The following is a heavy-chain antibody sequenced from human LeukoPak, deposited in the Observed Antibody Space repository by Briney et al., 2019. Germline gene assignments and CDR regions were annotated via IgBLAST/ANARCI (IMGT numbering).Heavy chain of an antibody. D-gene: IGHD2-2*01. J-gene: IGHJ4*02. V-gene: IGHV3-23*01. CDR2: ISGSGGST. CDR3: AKDLGYCSSFSCPFDY. Sequence: GGSLRLSCAVSGFSFSSYTMSWVRQAPGKGLEWVSAISGSGGSTYYADCVKGRFTISRDNSKDTLFLQMNSLRAEDTAVYYCAKDLGYCSSFSCPFDYWGQGTLVTVSS. CDR1: GFSFSSYT.